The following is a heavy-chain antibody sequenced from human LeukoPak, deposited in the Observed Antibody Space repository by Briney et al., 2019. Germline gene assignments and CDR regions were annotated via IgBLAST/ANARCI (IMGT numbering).Heavy chain of an antibody. J-gene: IGHJ5*02. D-gene: IGHD5-18*01. Sequence: PGGSLRLSCAASGFTFSSYSMNWVRQAPGKGLEWVAVISYDGSNKYYADSVKGRFTISRDNSKNTLYLQMNSLRAEDTAVYYCAKIVDTAMDTDWFDPWGQGTLVTVSS. CDR2: ISYDGSNK. CDR1: GFTFSSYS. V-gene: IGHV3-30*18. CDR3: AKIVDTAMDTDWFDP.